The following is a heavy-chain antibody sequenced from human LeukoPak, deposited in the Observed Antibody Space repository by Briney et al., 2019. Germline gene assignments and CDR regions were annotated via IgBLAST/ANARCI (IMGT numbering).Heavy chain of an antibody. J-gene: IGHJ4*02. CDR3: ARESSGYFY. D-gene: IGHD3-22*01. CDR2: ISSGSSFI. CDR1: GFTFSTYS. Sequence: PGGSLRLSXAASGFTFSTYSMNWVCQAPGKGLEWVSSISSGSSFIYYADSVKGRFTISRDNAKNSLFLQMNSLRAEDTAVYYCARESSGYFYWGQGALVTVSS. V-gene: IGHV3-21*01.